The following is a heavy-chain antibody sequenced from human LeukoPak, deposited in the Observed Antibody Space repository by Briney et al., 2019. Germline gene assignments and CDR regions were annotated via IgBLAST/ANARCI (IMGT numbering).Heavy chain of an antibody. V-gene: IGHV3-23*01. J-gene: IGHJ4*02. CDR2: ISGSGGST. CDR3: AKVTCSGGSCYSVYFDY. Sequence: GGSLRLSCAASGFTFSSYAMSWVRQAPGKGLEWVSAISGSGGSTYYADSVKGRFTISRDNSKNTLYLQMNSLRAEDTAVYYCAKVTCSGGSCYSVYFDYWGQGTLVTVSS. D-gene: IGHD2-15*01. CDR1: GFTFSSYA.